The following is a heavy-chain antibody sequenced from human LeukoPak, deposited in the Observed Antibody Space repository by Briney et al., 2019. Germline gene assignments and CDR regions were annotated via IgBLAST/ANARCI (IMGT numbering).Heavy chain of an antibody. D-gene: IGHD7-27*01. CDR1: GGTFSSYA. Sequence: SVKVSCKASGGTFSSYAISWVRQAPGQGLEWMGRIIPILGIANYAQKFQGRVTITADKSTSTAYMELSSLRSEDTAVYYCARDGDDAFSPATGYWGQGTLVTVSS. CDR3: ARDGDDAFSPATGY. J-gene: IGHJ4*02. CDR2: IIPILGIA. V-gene: IGHV1-69*04.